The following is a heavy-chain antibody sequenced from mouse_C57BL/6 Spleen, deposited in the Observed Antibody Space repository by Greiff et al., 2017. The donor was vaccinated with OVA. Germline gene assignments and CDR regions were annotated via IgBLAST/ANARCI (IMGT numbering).Heavy chain of an antibody. CDR1: GFSFTSYG. CDR3: ARRPYYDYDEGYWYFDV. J-gene: IGHJ1*03. CDR2: IWSGGST. D-gene: IGHD2-4*01. V-gene: IGHV2-2*01. Sequence: VKLMESGPGLVQPSQSLSITCTVSGFSFTSYGVHWVRQSPGKGLEWLGVIWSGGSTDYNAAFISRLSISKDNSKSQVFFKMNSLQADDTAIYYCARRPYYDYDEGYWYFDVWGTGTTVTVSS.